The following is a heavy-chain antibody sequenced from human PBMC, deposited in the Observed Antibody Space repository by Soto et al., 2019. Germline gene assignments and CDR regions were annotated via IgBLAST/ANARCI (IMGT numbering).Heavy chain of an antibody. CDR3: ASLSDSSGWYGPSSDY. J-gene: IGHJ4*02. CDR1: GGTFSSYA. V-gene: IGHV1-69*13. D-gene: IGHD6-19*01. Sequence: SVKVSCKASGGTFSSYAISWVRQAPGQGLEWMGGIIPIFGTANYAQKFQGRVTITADESTSTAYMELSSLRSEDTAVYYCASLSDSSGWYGPSSDYWGQGTLVTVSS. CDR2: IIPIFGTA.